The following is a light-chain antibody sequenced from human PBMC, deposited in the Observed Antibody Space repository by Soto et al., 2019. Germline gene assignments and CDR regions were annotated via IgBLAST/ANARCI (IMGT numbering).Light chain of an antibody. CDR1: QSVSNY. J-gene: IGKJ1*01. CDR3: QQRYNWPPWT. Sequence: EIVLTQSPATLSSSPGERATLSCRASQSVSNYLAWYQQKPGQAPRLLIYGASNRATGIPARFSGSGSGTDFTLTISSLEPEDFAVYYCQQRYNWPPWTFGQGTKVEIK. CDR2: GAS. V-gene: IGKV3-11*01.